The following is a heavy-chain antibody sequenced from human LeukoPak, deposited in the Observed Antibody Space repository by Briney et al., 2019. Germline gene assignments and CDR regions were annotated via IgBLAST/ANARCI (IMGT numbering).Heavy chain of an antibody. Sequence: GGSLRLSCAASGFTFSNYWAIWVRQAPGKGLEWVANIKKDGSEKYYVDSVKGRFTVSRDNAKNTLYLQMNSLRDEDTAVYYCLQYASGSTWGQGTLVTVSS. CDR2: IKKDGSEK. CDR3: LQYASGST. D-gene: IGHD3-10*01. CDR1: GFTFSNYW. V-gene: IGHV3-7*01. J-gene: IGHJ5*02.